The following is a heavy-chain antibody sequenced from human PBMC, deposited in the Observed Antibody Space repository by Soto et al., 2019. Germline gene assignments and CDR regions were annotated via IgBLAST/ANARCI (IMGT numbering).Heavy chain of an antibody. D-gene: IGHD6-13*01. V-gene: IGHV4-34*01. CDR3: ARQRIEAAFDAFDI. CDR2: INHSGST. Sequence: PSETLSLTCAVYGGSFSGYYWSWIRQPPGKGLEWIGEINHSGSTNYNPSLKSRVTISVDTSKNQFSLKLSSVTAADTAVYYCARQRIEAAFDAFDIWGQGTMVTVSS. J-gene: IGHJ3*02. CDR1: GGSFSGYY.